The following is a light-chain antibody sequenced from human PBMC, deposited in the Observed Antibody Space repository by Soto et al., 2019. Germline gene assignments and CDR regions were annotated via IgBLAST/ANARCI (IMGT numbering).Light chain of an antibody. V-gene: IGKV1-5*03. Sequence: DIQMTQSPSTLSASVGDRVTITCRASQSISSWLAWYQQKPGKAPKLLIYKASSLESGVPSRFSGSGSGTEFTLTISSLQPDDFATYYCQQYNSAYTVGQGTKLEIK. J-gene: IGKJ2*01. CDR3: QQYNSAYT. CDR2: KAS. CDR1: QSISSW.